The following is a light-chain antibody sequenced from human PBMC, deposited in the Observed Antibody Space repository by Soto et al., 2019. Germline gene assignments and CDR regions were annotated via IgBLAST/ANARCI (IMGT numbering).Light chain of an antibody. V-gene: IGLV2-14*01. CDR3: VSYTSSTTYV. CDR1: SSDVGAYTS. Sequence: QSVLTQPASVSGSPGQSITISCTGTSSDVGAYTSVSWYQQHPGKAPKLIIYDVANRPSGVSNRFSGYKSGSTASLIISRLQTEDEADYYCVSYTSSTTYVFGTGTKVTVL. CDR2: DVA. J-gene: IGLJ1*01.